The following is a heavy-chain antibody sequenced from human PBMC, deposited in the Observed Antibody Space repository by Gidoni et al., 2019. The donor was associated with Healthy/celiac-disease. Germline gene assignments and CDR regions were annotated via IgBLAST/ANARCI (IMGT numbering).Heavy chain of an antibody. V-gene: IGHV4-34*01. CDR2: INHSGST. CDR3: ARGLWGQYTTFDY. Sequence: QVQLQQWGAGLLKPSETLSLTCAVYGGSFSGYYWSWIRQPPGKGLEWIGEINHSGSTNYNPSLKSRVTISVDTSKNQFSLKLSSVTAADTAVYYCARGLWGQYTTFDYWGQGTLVTVSS. J-gene: IGHJ4*02. D-gene: IGHD1-26*01. CDR1: GGSFSGYY.